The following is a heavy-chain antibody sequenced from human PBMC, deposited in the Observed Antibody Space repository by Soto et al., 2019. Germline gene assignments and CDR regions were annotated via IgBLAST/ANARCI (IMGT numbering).Heavy chain of an antibody. V-gene: IGHV4-39*07. J-gene: IGHJ4*02. CDR3: ARLDLTYYLDY. D-gene: IGHD3-3*01. CDR2: IFYSGIV. Sequence: SEYLSLTLTVTGGSISGSSDYWGWIRQPTGKGMEWIGSIFYSGIVNYNPSLKSRVTISSDTSKNQVSLKLNSVTAADTAVHYWARLDLTYYLDYWGQGILVTVTS. CDR1: GGSISGSSDY.